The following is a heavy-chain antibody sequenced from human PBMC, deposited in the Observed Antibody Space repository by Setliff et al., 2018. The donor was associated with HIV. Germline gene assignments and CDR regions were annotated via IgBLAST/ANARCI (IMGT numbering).Heavy chain of an antibody. D-gene: IGHD2-21*02. CDR1: GDPISSDFY. J-gene: IGHJ3*02. Sequence: LSLTCTVSGDPISSDFYWGWVRQPPGKGLGWIGSIYHSGNTYYMPSLQSRVTISVDMSKNQFSLDLNSVTAADTAVYYCARGQGCGGGCHYAFEMWGQGTMVTVSS. V-gene: IGHV4-38-2*02. CDR2: IYHSGNT. CDR3: ARGQGCGGGCHYAFEM.